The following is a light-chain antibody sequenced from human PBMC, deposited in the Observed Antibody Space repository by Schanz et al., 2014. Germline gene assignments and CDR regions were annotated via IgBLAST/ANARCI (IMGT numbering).Light chain of an antibody. CDR1: QSVTNN. J-gene: IGKJ1*01. Sequence: IVMTQSPATLSVSPGERATLSCRASQSVTNNLAWYQQKPGQAPRLLFYGASTRAPGIPARFSGSGSGTEFTLTISSLQPDDFATYYCQQYNSYQGTFGQGTKVEIK. CDR2: GAS. CDR3: QQYNSYQGT. V-gene: IGKV3-15*01.